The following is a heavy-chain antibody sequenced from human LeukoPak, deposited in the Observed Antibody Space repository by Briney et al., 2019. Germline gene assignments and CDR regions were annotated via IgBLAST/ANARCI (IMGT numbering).Heavy chain of an antibody. CDR2: IWADGSSK. CDR3: ASHGSGWDH. V-gene: IGHV3-33*01. CDR1: GFTFSTYG. D-gene: IGHD6-19*01. Sequence: GGSLRLSCAASGFTFSTYGMHWVRQAPGKGLVWVAVIWADGSSKYYADSVEGRFIISRDNSKNRLYLQMNGLRAEDTAVYYCASHGSGWDHWGQGTLVTVSS. J-gene: IGHJ4*02.